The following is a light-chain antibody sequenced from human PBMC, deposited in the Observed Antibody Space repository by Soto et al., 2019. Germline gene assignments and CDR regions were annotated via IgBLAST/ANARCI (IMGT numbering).Light chain of an antibody. Sequence: EIPMTQSPSSLSASLGDSVTITCQASQDINDYSNWYQQKPGKAPRLLIYGASFLEVGVPSRFSGSGSGTHFTLTISSLQPEDVATYYCQQYDSLPSTFGQGTRLEIK. CDR2: GAS. CDR3: QQYDSLPST. CDR1: QDINDY. V-gene: IGKV1-33*01. J-gene: IGKJ2*01.